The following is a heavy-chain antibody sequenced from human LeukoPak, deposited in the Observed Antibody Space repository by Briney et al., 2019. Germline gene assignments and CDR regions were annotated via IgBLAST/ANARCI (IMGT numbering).Heavy chain of an antibody. Sequence: SETLSLTCAVSGVSISSGGYSWSWIRQPPGKGLEWIGYIYHSGSTCYNPSLKSRVTISVDRSKNQFSLKLSSVTAADTAVYYCARARYYYDSSGYPPMYYFDYWGQGTLVTVSS. CDR1: GVSISSGGYS. D-gene: IGHD3-22*01. V-gene: IGHV4-30-2*01. CDR2: IYHSGST. J-gene: IGHJ4*02. CDR3: ARARYYYDSSGYPPMYYFDY.